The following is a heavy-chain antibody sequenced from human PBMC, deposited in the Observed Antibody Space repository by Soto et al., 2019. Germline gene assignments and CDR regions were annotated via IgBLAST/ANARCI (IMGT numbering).Heavy chain of an antibody. Sequence: PGGSLRLSCAASGFTFSSYGMHWVRQAPGKGLEWVAVISYDGSNKYYADSVKGRFTISRDNSKNTLYLQMNSLRAEDTAVYYCAKGTNCSSTSCPGWFDPWGQGTLVTVSS. CDR1: GFTFSSYG. D-gene: IGHD2-2*01. CDR3: AKGTNCSSTSCPGWFDP. CDR2: ISYDGSNK. V-gene: IGHV3-30*18. J-gene: IGHJ5*02.